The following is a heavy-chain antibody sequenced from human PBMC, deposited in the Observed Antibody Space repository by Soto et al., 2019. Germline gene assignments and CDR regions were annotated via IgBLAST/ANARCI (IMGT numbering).Heavy chain of an antibody. CDR2: IIPILGIA. J-gene: IGHJ6*02. CDR3: ARDKGLRYFDFYYYYGMDV. D-gene: IGHD3-9*01. CDR1: GGTFSSYT. V-gene: IGHV1-69*04. Sequence: SVKVSCKASGGTFSSYTISWVRQAPGQGPEWMGRIIPILGIANYAQKFQGRVTITADKSTSTAYMELSSLRSEDTAVYYCARDKGLRYFDFYYYYGMDVWGQGTTVTVSS.